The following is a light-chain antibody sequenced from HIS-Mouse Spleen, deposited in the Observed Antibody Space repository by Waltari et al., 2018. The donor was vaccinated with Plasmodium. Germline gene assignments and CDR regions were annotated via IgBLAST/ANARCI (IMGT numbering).Light chain of an antibody. CDR2: GAS. CDR1: QSVSSN. Sequence: EIVMTQSPAPLSVSPGERATLSCRVSQSVSSNLAWYQQKPGQAPRLLIYGASTRATGIPARFSGSGSGTEFTLTISSLQSEDFAVYYCQQYNNWSFTFGPGTKVDIK. CDR3: QQYNNWSFT. V-gene: IGKV3-15*01. J-gene: IGKJ3*01.